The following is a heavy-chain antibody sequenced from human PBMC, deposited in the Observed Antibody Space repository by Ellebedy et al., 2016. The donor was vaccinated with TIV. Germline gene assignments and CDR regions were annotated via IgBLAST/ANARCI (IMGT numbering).Heavy chain of an antibody. CDR2: ISGSGGST. J-gene: IGHJ2*01. V-gene: IGHV3-23*01. CDR3: ARQPADSYGYFWYFDL. Sequence: GESLKISCAASGLTFSSYAMSWVRQAPGKGLEWVSGISGSGGSTYYADSVKGRFTISRDNSRNTLYLQMNSLRAEDTAVYYCARQPADSYGYFWYFDLWGRGTLVTVSS. D-gene: IGHD5-18*01. CDR1: GLTFSSYA.